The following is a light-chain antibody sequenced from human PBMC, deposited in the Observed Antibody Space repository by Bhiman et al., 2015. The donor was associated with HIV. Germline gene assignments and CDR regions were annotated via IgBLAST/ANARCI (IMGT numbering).Light chain of an antibody. CDR3: GSYTKSKTFI. Sequence: QSALTQPASVSGSPGQSITISCTGTSNNIGNYDYVSWYQHHPGKVPKLMIYDVSKRPSGVSNRFSGSKSGNTASLTISGLQAEDEADYYCGSYTKSKTFIFGGGTKLTVL. J-gene: IGLJ2*01. CDR2: DVS. CDR1: SNNIGNYDY. V-gene: IGLV2-14*03.